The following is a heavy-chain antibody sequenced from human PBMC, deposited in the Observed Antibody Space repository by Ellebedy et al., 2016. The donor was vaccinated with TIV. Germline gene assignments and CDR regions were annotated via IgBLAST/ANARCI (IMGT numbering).Heavy chain of an antibody. Sequence: PGGSLRLSCAASRFTFRTYRMTWVRQTPGKGLDWVSYISSSSSTIHYADSVKGRFTISKDNAKNSLYLQMNTLRTEDTAVYYCARDKNNRVRDYYDYWGQGSQATVSS. V-gene: IGHV3-48*01. CDR1: RFTFRTYR. J-gene: IGHJ4*02. D-gene: IGHD1/OR15-1a*01. CDR3: ARDKNNRVRDYYDY. CDR2: ISSSSSTI.